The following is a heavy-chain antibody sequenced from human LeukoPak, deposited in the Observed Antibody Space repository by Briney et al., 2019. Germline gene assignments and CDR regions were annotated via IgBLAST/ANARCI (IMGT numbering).Heavy chain of an antibody. CDR2: IIPIFGTA. CDR3: ARVPSSGYYYEGLLGAFDI. CDR1: GGTFSSYA. Sequence: ASVKVSCKASGGTFSSYAISWVRQAPGQGLEWMGGIIPIFGTANYAQKFQGRVTITADESTSTAYMELSSLRSEDTAVYYCARVPSSGYYYEGLLGAFDIWGQGTMVTVSS. D-gene: IGHD3-22*01. V-gene: IGHV1-69*13. J-gene: IGHJ3*02.